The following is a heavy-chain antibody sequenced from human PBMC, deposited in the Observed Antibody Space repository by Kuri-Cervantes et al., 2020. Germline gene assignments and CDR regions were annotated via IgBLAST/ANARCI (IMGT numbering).Heavy chain of an antibody. CDR2: IYWDDGK. J-gene: IGHJ4*02. CDR1: GLSLSTSGVG. CDR3: AHRRGGYFDF. D-gene: IGHD3-16*01. Sequence: SGPTLVKPTQTLTLTCSFSGLSLSTSGVGVAWIRQPPGEALEWLALIYWDDGKRYSPSLKSRLTITKDTSKNQVVLTMTNMDPVDTATYYCAHRRGGYFDFWGQGILVTVSS. V-gene: IGHV2-5*02.